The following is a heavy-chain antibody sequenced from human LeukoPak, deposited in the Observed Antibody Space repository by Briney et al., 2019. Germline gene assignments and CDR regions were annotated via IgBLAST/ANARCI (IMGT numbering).Heavy chain of an antibody. CDR1: GFSVSSFG. Sequence: GGSLRLSCAVSGFSVSSFGMSWVRQAPGKELEWISAISLNGETTWYADSVKGRFTISRDNSKNTLYLQLTSLRAEDTAVYYCAQGFSSGWYPYWGQGSLVSVSS. CDR3: AQGFSSGWYPY. J-gene: IGHJ4*02. V-gene: IGHV3-23*01. D-gene: IGHD6-19*01. CDR2: ISLNGETT.